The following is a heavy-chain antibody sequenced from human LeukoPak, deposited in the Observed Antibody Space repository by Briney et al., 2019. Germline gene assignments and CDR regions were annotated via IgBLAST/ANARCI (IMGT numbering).Heavy chain of an antibody. Sequence: GGSLRLSCAASGFTFSSYAMSWVRQAPGKGLEWVSAISGSGGSTYYADSVKGRFTISRDNSKNTLYLQMNSLRAEDTAVYYCAYDSVPMVYAISPHYWGQGTLVTVSS. CDR2: ISGSGGST. D-gene: IGHD2-8*01. CDR1: GFTFSSYA. J-gene: IGHJ4*02. CDR3: AYDSVPMVYAISPHY. V-gene: IGHV3-23*01.